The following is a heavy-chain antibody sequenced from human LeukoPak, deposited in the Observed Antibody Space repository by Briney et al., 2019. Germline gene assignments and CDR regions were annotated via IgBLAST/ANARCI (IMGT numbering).Heavy chain of an antibody. CDR2: INHSGST. CDR3: ASLRKGATTDYYYYYMDV. CDR1: GGSFSGYY. V-gene: IGHV4-34*01. D-gene: IGHD1-26*01. Sequence: SETLSLTCAVYGGSFSGYYWSWIRQPPGKGLEWIGEINHSGSTNYNPSLKSRVTISVDKSKNQFSLKLNSVTAADTAVYYCASLRKGATTDYYYYYMDVWGKGTTVTVSS. J-gene: IGHJ6*03.